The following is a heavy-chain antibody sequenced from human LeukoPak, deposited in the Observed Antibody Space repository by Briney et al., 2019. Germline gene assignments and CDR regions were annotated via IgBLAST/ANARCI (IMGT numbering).Heavy chain of an antibody. J-gene: IGHJ4*02. V-gene: IGHV1-69*13. CDR3: ARESIAAAGTFDY. CDR2: IIPIFGTA. CDR1: GGTFSSYA. D-gene: IGHD6-13*01. Sequence: SVKVSCKASGGTFSSYAISWVRQAPGQGLEWMGGIIPIFGTANYAQKFQGRVTITADESTGTAYMELSSLRSEDTAVYYCARESIAAAGTFDYWGQGTLVTVSS.